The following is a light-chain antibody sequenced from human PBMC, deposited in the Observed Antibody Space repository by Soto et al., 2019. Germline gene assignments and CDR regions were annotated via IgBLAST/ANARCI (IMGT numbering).Light chain of an antibody. CDR3: QQSYSTPRT. CDR1: QYIDYF. Sequence: DIQMTQSPASLSASVGDRVTITCRATQYIDYFLSWYQQKRGKATKLLIYGASTLVSGVPSKFSGSGSGTDFTLTIDSLEPDDFATYYCQQSYSTPRTFGQGTKVDIK. V-gene: IGKV1-39*01. CDR2: GAS. J-gene: IGKJ1*01.